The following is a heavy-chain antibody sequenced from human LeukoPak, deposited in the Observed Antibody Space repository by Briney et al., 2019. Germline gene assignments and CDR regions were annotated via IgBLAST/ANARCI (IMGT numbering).Heavy chain of an antibody. D-gene: IGHD4-11*01. CDR3: AKTTVTPPYYMDV. Sequence: PGGSLRLSCAASGFTFSSYEMNWVRQAPGKGLEWVSSITIGSNYIYYADSVKGRFTISRDNAKKSLYLQMNSLRAEDTAVYYCAKTTVTPPYYMDVWGKGTTVTVSS. CDR2: ITIGSNYI. J-gene: IGHJ6*03. CDR1: GFTFSSYE. V-gene: IGHV3-21*01.